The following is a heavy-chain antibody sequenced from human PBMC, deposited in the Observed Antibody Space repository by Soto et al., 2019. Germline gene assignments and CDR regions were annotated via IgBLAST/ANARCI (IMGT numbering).Heavy chain of an antibody. V-gene: IGHV4-34*01. D-gene: IGHD2-15*01. CDR3: ARARGRYCSGESCYPFGP. CDR2: INDSGST. CDR1: GGAFRGYY. J-gene: IGHJ5*02. Sequence: QVQLQQGGAGLLKPSETLSLTCAVYGGAFRGYYWSWIRQPPGKGLEWLGEINDSGSTNYNPSLNSRITISRDTSKKEISLRLSSVTAADTAVYYCARARGRYCSGESCYPFGPWGQGALVTVSS.